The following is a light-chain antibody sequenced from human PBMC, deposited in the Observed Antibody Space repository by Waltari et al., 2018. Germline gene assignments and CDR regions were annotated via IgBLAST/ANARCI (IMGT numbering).Light chain of an antibody. CDR3: AAYTSTNTVI. J-gene: IGLJ2*01. V-gene: IGLV2-14*01. Sequence: QSALTQPASVSGSPGQSITISCTGTNSDIGYYNYVSWYQQYPGKAPKLMIFDVTRWPAGGSHRFSGSKSGNTASLTISGLQAEDEANYFCAAYTSTNTVIFGGGTKVTVL. CDR1: NSDIGYYNY. CDR2: DVT.